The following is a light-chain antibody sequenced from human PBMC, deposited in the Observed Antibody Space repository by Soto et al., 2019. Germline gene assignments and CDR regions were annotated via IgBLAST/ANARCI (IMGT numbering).Light chain of an antibody. V-gene: IGLV2-14*01. Sequence: QSALTQPASVSGSPGQSIAISCTGTSSDVGNYNYVSWYQQHPDKAPKLMIFDVSNRPSGVSDRFSGSKSGNTASLTISGLQADDEADYYCTSYTSSSTYVFGPGTKVTVL. CDR2: DVS. CDR1: SSDVGNYNY. CDR3: TSYTSSSTYV. J-gene: IGLJ1*01.